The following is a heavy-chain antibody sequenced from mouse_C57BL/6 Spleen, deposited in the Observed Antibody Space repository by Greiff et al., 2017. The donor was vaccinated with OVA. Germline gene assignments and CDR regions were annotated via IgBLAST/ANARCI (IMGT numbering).Heavy chain of an antibody. J-gene: IGHJ4*01. CDR3: TKGTTVVDPFMDY. D-gene: IGHD1-1*01. Sequence: VQLKESGAELVRPGASVKLSCTASGFNIKDDYMHWVKQRPEQGLEWIGWIDPENGDTEYASKFQGKATITADTSSNTAYLQLSSLTSEDTAVYYCTKGTTVVDPFMDYWGQGTSVTVSS. V-gene: IGHV14-4*01. CDR2: IDPENGDT. CDR1: GFNIKDDY.